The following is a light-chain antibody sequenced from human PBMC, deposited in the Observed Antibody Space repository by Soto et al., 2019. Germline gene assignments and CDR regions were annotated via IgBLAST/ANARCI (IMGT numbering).Light chain of an antibody. V-gene: IGKV3-20*01. Sequence: ETVLTQSPGTLSLSPRERATLSCRASQSIGNNYLAWYQHKPGQAPRLLIYGASNRATGIPDRFSGSGSGTDFILTIRRLEAEDFAIYYCQQYAASPRTFGQGTQVEVK. CDR1: QSIGNNY. CDR3: QQYAASPRT. J-gene: IGKJ1*01. CDR2: GAS.